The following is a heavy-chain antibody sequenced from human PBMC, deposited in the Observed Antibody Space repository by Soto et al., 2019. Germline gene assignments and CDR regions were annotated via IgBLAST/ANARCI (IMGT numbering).Heavy chain of an antibody. D-gene: IGHD5-18*01. V-gene: IGHV3-53*01. CDR1: GFSVRSSQ. CDR2: IFSDGTT. CDR3: ASLETAMIKTAGY. J-gene: IGHJ4*02. Sequence: PGGSLRLSCAASGFSVRSSQMSWVRQAPGKGLEWVSVIFSDGTTHYGVSVKGRFTISRDSARNTLYLQMNGLRVDDTAVYYCASLETAMIKTAGYWGQGTQVTVSS.